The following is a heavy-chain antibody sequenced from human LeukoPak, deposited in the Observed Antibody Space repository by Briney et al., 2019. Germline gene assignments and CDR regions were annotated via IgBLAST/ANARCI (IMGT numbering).Heavy chain of an antibody. CDR2: IYYSGST. Sequence: SETLSLTCTVSGGSISSSSYYWGWIRQPPGKGLEWIGTIYYSGSTYYNPSLKSRVTISVDTSKNRFSLKLSSVTAADTAVYYCARVPTVTFFDYWGQGTLVTVSS. J-gene: IGHJ4*02. CDR3: ARVPTVTFFDY. D-gene: IGHD4-17*01. CDR1: GGSISSSSYY. V-gene: IGHV4-39*01.